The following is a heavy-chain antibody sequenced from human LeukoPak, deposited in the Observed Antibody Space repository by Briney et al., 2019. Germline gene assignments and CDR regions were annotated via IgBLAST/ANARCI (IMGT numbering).Heavy chain of an antibody. J-gene: IGHJ5*02. D-gene: IGHD2-15*01. CDR2: IYYSGST. V-gene: IGHV4-39*01. CDR1: GGSISSSSYY. CDR3: AACTNIVVVVAATPWFDP. Sequence: SETLSLTCTVSGGSISSSSYYWGWIRRPPGKGLEWIGSIYYSGSTYYNPSLKSRVTISVDTSKNQFSLKLSSVTAADTAVYYCAACTNIVVVVAATPWFDPWGRGTLVTVSS.